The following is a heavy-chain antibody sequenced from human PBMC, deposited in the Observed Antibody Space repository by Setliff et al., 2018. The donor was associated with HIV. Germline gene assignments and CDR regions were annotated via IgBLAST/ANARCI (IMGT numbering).Heavy chain of an antibody. V-gene: IGHV3-21*01. CDR2: ISTSSSYI. CDR3: ARGPPGEPRLFQH. D-gene: IGHD3-10*01. CDR1: GFSFSSYT. Sequence: GGSLRLSCAASGFSFSSYTMNWVRQAPGKGLEWVSSISTSSSYIYYADSVKGRFTISRDNAKNSLYLQMNSLRAEDTAVYYCARGPPGEPRLFQHWGQGTLVTVSS. J-gene: IGHJ1*01.